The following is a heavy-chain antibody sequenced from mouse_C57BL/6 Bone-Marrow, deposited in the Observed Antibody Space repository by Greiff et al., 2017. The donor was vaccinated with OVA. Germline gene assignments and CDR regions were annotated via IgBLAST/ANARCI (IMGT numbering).Heavy chain of an antibody. Sequence: VHLVESGPGLVAPSQSLSITCTVSGFSLTSYGVHWVRQPPGKGLEWLVVIWSDGSTTYNSAPKSRLSISKDNSKSQVFIKMNSLQTDDTAMYYCARGDYAGNYYAMDYWGQGTSVTVSS. CDR1: GFSLTSYG. D-gene: IGHD2-4*01. V-gene: IGHV2-6*03. CDR2: IWSDGST. CDR3: ARGDYAGNYYAMDY. J-gene: IGHJ4*01.